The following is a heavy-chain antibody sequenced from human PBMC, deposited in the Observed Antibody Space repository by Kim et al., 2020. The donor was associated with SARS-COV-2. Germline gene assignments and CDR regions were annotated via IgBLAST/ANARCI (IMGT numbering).Heavy chain of an antibody. CDR2: IDPSDFYT. Sequence: GESLKISCKGSGYSFTSYWISWVRQMPGKGLEGLGRIDPSDFYTNYSPSFQGHVTISADKSISTAYLQWSSLKASDTAMYYCARPMTTVTSPYYYYYGMDVWGQGTTVTVSS. CDR3: ARPMTTVTSPYYYYYGMDV. CDR1: GYSFTSYW. D-gene: IGHD4-17*01. V-gene: IGHV5-10-1*01. J-gene: IGHJ6*02.